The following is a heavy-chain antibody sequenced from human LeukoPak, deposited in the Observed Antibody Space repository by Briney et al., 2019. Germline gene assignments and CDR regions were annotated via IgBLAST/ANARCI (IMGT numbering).Heavy chain of an antibody. CDR2: INPNSGGT. D-gene: IGHD7-27*01. V-gene: IGHV1-2*04. CDR3: AREPNWGAWYFDL. Sequence: ASVKVSCKASGYTFTGYYMHWVRQAPGQGLECLGWINPNSGGTNYAQKFQGWVTMTRDTSISTAYMELSRLRSDDTAVYYCAREPNWGAWYFDLWGRGTLVTVSS. CDR1: GYTFTGYY. J-gene: IGHJ2*01.